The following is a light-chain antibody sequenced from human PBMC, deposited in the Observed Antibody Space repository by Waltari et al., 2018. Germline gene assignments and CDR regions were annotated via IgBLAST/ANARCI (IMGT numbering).Light chain of an antibody. CDR1: QSLVFRGGDTY. V-gene: IGKV2-30*01. J-gene: IGKJ1*01. CDR2: KIS. CDR3: MQGTHWPPT. Sequence: DVVMTQSPLSLPVTLGQPASISCRASQSLVFRGGDTYLNWFHQRPGQSPRRLIYKISNRDSGVPDRFSGSGSATDFTLIISRVEAEDVGVYYCMQGTHWPPTFGQGTKVEIK.